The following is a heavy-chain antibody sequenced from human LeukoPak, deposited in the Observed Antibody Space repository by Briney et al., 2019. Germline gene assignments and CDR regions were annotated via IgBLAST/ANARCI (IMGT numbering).Heavy chain of an antibody. Sequence: SVKVSCKASGGTFSSYAISWVRQAPGQGLEWMGGIIPIFGTANYAQKFQGRVTITADKSTSTAYMELSSLRSEDTAVYYCAGGWLGYYYYYYYMDVWDKGTTVTVSS. V-gene: IGHV1-69*06. CDR2: IIPIFGTA. CDR1: GGTFSSYA. J-gene: IGHJ6*03. D-gene: IGHD3-10*01. CDR3: AGGWLGYYYYYYYMDV.